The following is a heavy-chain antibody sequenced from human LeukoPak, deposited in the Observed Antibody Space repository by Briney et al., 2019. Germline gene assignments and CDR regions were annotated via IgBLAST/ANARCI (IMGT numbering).Heavy chain of an antibody. Sequence: PGRSLRLSCAASGFNFGEFWMAWVRQAPGKGLEWVGRIKTKTEGGTTDYAAPVKGRFTISRDDSKNTVYLQMNSLKTEDTAVYYCASYGSGSHDYWGQGSLVTVSS. D-gene: IGHD3-10*01. V-gene: IGHV3-15*01. CDR1: GFNFGEFW. CDR3: ASYGSGSHDY. J-gene: IGHJ4*02. CDR2: IKTKTEGGTT.